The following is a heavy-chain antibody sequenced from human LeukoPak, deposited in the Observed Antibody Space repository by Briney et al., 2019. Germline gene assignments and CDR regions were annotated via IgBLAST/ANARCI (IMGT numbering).Heavy chain of an antibody. CDR1: GFTFSSYG. CDR2: IRYDGSNK. Sequence: GGSLRLSCAASGFTFSSYGIHWVRQAPGKGLEWVAFIRYDGSNKYYADSVKGRFTISRDNSKNTLYLQMNSLRAEDTAVYYCAKDAQYSSSSPYYYYCMDVWGKGTTVTVSS. V-gene: IGHV3-30*02. CDR3: AKDAQYSSSSPYYYYCMDV. J-gene: IGHJ6*03. D-gene: IGHD6-6*01.